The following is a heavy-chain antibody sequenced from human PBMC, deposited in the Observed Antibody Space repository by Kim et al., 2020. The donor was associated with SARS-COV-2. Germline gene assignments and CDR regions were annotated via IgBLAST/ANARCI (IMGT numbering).Heavy chain of an antibody. CDR1: GFTFSSYA. D-gene: IGHD3-10*01. Sequence: GGSLRLSCAASGFTFSSYAMHWVRQAPGKGLEWVAAISYDGSNTYYADSVKGRFTISRDNSKNTVYLQMNSLRAEDTAVYYCARGGRGVISHFDCWCRGTLVGVSP. CDR3: ARGGRGVISHFDC. V-gene: IGHV3-30-3*01. CDR2: ISYDGSNT. J-gene: IGHJ4*02.